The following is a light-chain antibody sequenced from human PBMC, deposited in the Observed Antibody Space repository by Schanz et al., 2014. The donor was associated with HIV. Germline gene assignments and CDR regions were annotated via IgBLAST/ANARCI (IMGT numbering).Light chain of an antibody. J-gene: IGKJ2*01. V-gene: IGKV2-28*01. Sequence: DIVMTQSPLSLPVTPGEPASISCRSSQSLLHVNGYNYLDWYLQKPGQSPQLLIFLGSSRASGVPDRFSGGGSGTDFTLSISRVEAEDVGLYYCMQALQSPYTFGQGTKLEIK. CDR2: LGS. CDR1: QSLLHVNGYNY. CDR3: MQALQSPYT.